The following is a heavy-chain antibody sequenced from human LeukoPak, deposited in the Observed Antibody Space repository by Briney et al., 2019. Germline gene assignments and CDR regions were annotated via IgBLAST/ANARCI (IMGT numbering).Heavy chain of an antibody. CDR2: INPNSGGT. Sequence: ASVKVSCKAPGYTFTGSYMHWVRQAPGQGLEWVGRINPNSGGTSFAQKFQGSVTMTRDTSISTAYMKLSRLRSDDTAVYYCARGLENFDCWGQGTLVTVSS. V-gene: IGHV1-2*06. CDR3: ARGLENFDC. J-gene: IGHJ4*02. D-gene: IGHD4-11*01. CDR1: GYTFTGSY.